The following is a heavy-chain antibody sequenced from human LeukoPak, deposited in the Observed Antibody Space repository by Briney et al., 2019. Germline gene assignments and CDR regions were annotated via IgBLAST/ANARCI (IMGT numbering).Heavy chain of an antibody. Sequence: PGRSLSLSCAASGFTFSSYAMHWVRQAPGKGLEWVAVISYDGSNKYYADSVKGRFTISRDNSKNTLYLQMNSLRAEDTAVYYCARVDYYGSGSSGYYYYGMDVWGQGTTVTVSS. J-gene: IGHJ6*02. CDR1: GFTFSSYA. V-gene: IGHV3-30-3*01. CDR3: ARVDYYGSGSSGYYYYGMDV. D-gene: IGHD3-10*01. CDR2: ISYDGSNK.